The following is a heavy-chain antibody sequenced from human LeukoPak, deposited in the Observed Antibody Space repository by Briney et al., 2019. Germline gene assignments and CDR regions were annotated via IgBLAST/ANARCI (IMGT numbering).Heavy chain of an antibody. Sequence: ASVKVSCKASGYTFTNYDINWVRQATGQGLEWMGWMNPNSGNTGYAQKSQGRVTISRNTSISTAYMELSSLRSDDTAVYYCARSIPLWKDLRRDWFDPWGQGTQVTVSS. V-gene: IGHV1-8*01. CDR2: MNPNSGNT. D-gene: IGHD3-10*01. J-gene: IGHJ5*02. CDR1: GYTFTNYD. CDR3: ARSIPLWKDLRRDWFDP.